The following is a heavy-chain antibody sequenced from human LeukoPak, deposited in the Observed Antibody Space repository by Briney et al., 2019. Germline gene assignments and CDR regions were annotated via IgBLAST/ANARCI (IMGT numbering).Heavy chain of an antibody. Sequence: PDRSLTVSRAASGFTFSSYGMHWVRQAPGKGLEWVAVISYDGSNKYYADSVKGRFTISRDNSKNTLYLQMNSLRAEDTAVYYCAKDGYCSSTSCPGAREHTEWGNGTMVPVSS. V-gene: IGHV3-30*18. CDR3: AKDGYCSSTSCPGAREHTE. D-gene: IGHD2-2*03. J-gene: IGHJ6*04. CDR2: ISYDGSNK. CDR1: GFTFSSYG.